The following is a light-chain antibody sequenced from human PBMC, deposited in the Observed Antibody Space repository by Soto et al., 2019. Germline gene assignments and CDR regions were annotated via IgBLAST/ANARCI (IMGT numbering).Light chain of an antibody. J-gene: IGLJ2*01. CDR1: KLGDKY. Sequence: SYELTQPPSVSVSPGQTASITCSGDKLGDKYACWYQQKTGQSPVLLIYQDTHRPSGIPERFSGSNSGNTATLTIRGTQALDEADYYCQAWDSSTDVVFGGGTKLTVL. CDR2: QDT. CDR3: QAWDSSTDVV. V-gene: IGLV3-1*01.